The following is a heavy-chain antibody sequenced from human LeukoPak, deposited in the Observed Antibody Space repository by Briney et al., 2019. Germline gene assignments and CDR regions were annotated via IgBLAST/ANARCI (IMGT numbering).Heavy chain of an antibody. CDR3: ARVGTTVTLLFDP. D-gene: IGHD4-17*01. V-gene: IGHV1-3*01. CDR1: GYTFTSYA. J-gene: IGHJ5*02. CDR2: INAGNGNT. Sequence: ASVKVSCKASGYTFTSYAMHWVRQAPGQRLEWMGWINAGNGNTKYSQKFQGRVTITRDTSASTAYMELSGLRSEDTAVYYCARVGTTVTLLFDPWGQGTLVTVSP.